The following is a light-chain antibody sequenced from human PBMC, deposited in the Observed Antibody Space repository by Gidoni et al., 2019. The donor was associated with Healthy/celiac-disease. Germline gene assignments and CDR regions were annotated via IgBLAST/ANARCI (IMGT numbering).Light chain of an antibody. CDR3: QQYDTQGIT. V-gene: IGKV1-33*01. Sequence: DIQMTQSPSSLSASVGDRVTITCQASQDISNYLNWYQQKPGKAPKLLIYDASNLETGVPSRFSGSGSGTDFTFTISSLQPEDIATYYCQQYDTQGITFGPGTKVDIK. CDR1: QDISNY. J-gene: IGKJ3*01. CDR2: DAS.